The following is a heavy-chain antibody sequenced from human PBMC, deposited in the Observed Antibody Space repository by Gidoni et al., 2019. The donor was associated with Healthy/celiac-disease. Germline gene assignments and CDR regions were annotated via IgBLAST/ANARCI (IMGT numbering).Heavy chain of an antibody. D-gene: IGHD6-6*01. CDR3: ARGSSYSSSSLY. V-gene: IGHV4-34*01. CDR1: GGSFSGYY. Sequence: QVQLQQWGAGLLKPSETLSLTCAVYGGSFSGYYWSWIRQPPGKGLEWIGEITHSGSTNYNPSLKSRVTISVDTSKNQFSLKLSSVTAADTAVYYCARGSSYSSSSLYWGQGTLVTVSS. CDR2: ITHSGST. J-gene: IGHJ4*02.